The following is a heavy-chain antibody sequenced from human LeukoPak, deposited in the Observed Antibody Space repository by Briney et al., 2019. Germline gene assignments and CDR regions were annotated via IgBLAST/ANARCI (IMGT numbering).Heavy chain of an antibody. J-gene: IGHJ3*02. CDR3: ARSSAVTGAFDI. V-gene: IGHV1-69*04. D-gene: IGHD1-20*01. CDR2: IIPILGIA. CDR1: GGTFSSYA. Sequence: SVKVSCKASGGTFSSYAISWVRQAPGQGLEWMGRIIPILGIANYAQKVQGRVTITADKSTSTAYMELSSLRSEDTAVYYCARSSAVTGAFDIWGQGTMVTVSS.